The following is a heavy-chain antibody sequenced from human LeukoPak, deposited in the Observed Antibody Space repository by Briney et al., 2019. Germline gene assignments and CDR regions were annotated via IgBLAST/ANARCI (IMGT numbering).Heavy chain of an antibody. CDR1: GYTFTSYG. Sequence: ASVKVSCKASGYTFTSYGISWVRQAPGQGLEWMGWISAYNGNTNYAQKLQGRVTMTTDTSTSTAYMELRSLRSDDTAVYYCASMRRYDFWSGYLFDIWGQGTMVTVSS. D-gene: IGHD3-3*01. V-gene: IGHV1-18*01. J-gene: IGHJ3*02. CDR3: ASMRRYDFWSGYLFDI. CDR2: ISAYNGNT.